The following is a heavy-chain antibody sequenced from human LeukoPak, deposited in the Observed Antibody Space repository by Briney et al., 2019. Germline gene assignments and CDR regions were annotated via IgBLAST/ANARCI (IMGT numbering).Heavy chain of an antibody. CDR2: IHYSGST. V-gene: IGHV4-59*12. J-gene: IGHJ3*02. Sequence: PSETLSLTCTVSGGSISSYYWSWIRQPPRKGLEWIGYIHYSGSTNYNPSLKSRVTISVDTSKNQISLNLSSVTAADTAVYYCARDKREPRYAFDIWGQGTMVTVSS. CDR3: ARDKREPRYAFDI. CDR1: GGSISSYY. D-gene: IGHD1-26*01.